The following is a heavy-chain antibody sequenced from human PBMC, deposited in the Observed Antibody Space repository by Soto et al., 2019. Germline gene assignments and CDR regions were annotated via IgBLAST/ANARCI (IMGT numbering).Heavy chain of an antibody. CDR2: ISSSSSYI. Sequence: SGGSLRLSCAASGFTFSSYSMNWVRQAPGKGLEWVSSISSSSSYIYYADSVKGRFTISRDNAKNSLYLQMNSLRAEDTAVYYCARDGIGIAAAARYGMDVWGQGTTVTVSS. J-gene: IGHJ6*02. D-gene: IGHD6-13*01. CDR1: GFTFSSYS. V-gene: IGHV3-21*01. CDR3: ARDGIGIAAAARYGMDV.